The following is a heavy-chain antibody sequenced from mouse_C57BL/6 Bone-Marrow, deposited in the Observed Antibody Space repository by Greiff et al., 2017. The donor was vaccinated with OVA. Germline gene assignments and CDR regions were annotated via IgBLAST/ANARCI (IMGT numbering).Heavy chain of an antibody. CDR1: GYTFTSYW. Sequence: QVQLQQPGAELVKPGASVKMSCKASGYTFTSYWITWVKQRPGQGLEWIGDIYPGSGRTNYNEKSKSKATLTVDTSSSTAYMQLSSLTSEDSAVYYCARSGITTVEGDFATDYWGQGTSVTVSS. CDR2: IYPGSGRT. CDR3: ARSGITTVEGDFATDY. V-gene: IGHV1-55*01. D-gene: IGHD1-1*01. J-gene: IGHJ4*01.